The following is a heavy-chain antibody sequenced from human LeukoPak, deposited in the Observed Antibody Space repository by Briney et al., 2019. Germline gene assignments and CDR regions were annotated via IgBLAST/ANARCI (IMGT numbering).Heavy chain of an antibody. V-gene: IGHV4-59*08. J-gene: IGHJ4*02. CDR3: ARRAINSVMFDY. CDR2: IHYSGST. D-gene: IGHD3-16*01. CDR1: GASITTYY. Sequence: SETLSLTSPVSGASITTYYWSWIRPPPGKGLEWIGYIHYSGSTNYNPSLRSRVTISVDTSKNQFSLKLSSATAADTAVYFCARRAINSVMFDYWGQGTLVTVSS.